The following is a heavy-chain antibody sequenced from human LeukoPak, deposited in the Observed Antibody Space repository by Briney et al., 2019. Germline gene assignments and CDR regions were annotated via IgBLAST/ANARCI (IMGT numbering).Heavy chain of an antibody. D-gene: IGHD1-1*01. CDR3: ARDGTGTGDI. J-gene: IGHJ3*02. CDR2: INTRSTDM. Sequence: PGGSLRLSCAASGITLNSFGMNWVRQAPGKGLEWVSYINTRSTDMYYTDSVKGRFTISRDNANNCLYLQMNSLRAEDTAVYYCARDGTGTGDIWGQGTMVTVSS. CDR1: GITLNSFG. V-gene: IGHV3-48*01.